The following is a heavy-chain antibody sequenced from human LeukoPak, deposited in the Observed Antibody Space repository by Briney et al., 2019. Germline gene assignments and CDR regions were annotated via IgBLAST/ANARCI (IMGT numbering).Heavy chain of an antibody. D-gene: IGHD4-17*01. J-gene: IGHJ4*02. CDR1: GFTVSSNY. V-gene: IGHV3-53*01. Sequence: GGSLRLSCAASGFTVSSNYMSWVRQAPGKGLEWVSVIYSSGMTYYADSVKGRFPISRDNSKNTLYLHMNSLRAEATAVYYCARDLYGVSHDYWGQGTLVTVSS. CDR3: ARDLYGVSHDY. CDR2: IYSSGMT.